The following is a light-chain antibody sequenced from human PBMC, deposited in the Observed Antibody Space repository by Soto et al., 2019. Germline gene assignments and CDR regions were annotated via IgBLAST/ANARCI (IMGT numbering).Light chain of an antibody. J-gene: IGLJ2*01. CDR1: SGHSSYA. Sequence: QAVLTQSPSASASLGASVKLTCTLSSGHSSYAIAWHQQQPEKGPRYLMKLKSDGSHNKGDGIPVRFSGSSSGAERYLTISSLQSEDEADYYCQTWGTGIVVFGGGTKLTVL. CDR2: LKSDGSH. V-gene: IGLV4-69*01. CDR3: QTWGTGIVV.